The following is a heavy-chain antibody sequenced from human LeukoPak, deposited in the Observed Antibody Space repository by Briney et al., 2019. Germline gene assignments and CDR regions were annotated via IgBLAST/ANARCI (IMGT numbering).Heavy chain of an antibody. CDR3: ARILQQLIDY. V-gene: IGHV4-39*01. J-gene: IGHJ4*02. D-gene: IGHD6-13*01. CDR1: GASISSSSYY. Sequence: SETLSLTCTVSGASISSSSYYWGWIRQPPGKGLEWIGSIYYSGSTYYNPSLKSRFTISVDTSKSQFSLKLSSVTAADTAVYYCARILQQLIDYWGQGTLVTVSS. CDR2: IYYSGST.